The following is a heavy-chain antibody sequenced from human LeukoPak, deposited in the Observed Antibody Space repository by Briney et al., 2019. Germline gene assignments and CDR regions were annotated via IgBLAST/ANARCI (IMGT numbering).Heavy chain of an antibody. D-gene: IGHD3-22*01. J-gene: IGHJ4*02. CDR1: GYTFTSYY. Sequence: ASVKVSCKASGYTFTSYYMYWVRQAPGQGLEWMGIINPNRGSTSYAQKFQSRVTMTRDMSTSTVYMELSSLRSEDTAVYYCATGGHVRVYDSSAYYGHYWGQGTLVTVSS. CDR3: ATGGHVRVYDSSAYYGHY. V-gene: IGHV1-46*01. CDR2: INPNRGST.